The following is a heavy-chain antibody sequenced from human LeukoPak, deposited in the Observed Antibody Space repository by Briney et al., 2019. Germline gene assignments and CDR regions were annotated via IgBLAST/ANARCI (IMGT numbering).Heavy chain of an antibody. D-gene: IGHD4-17*01. Sequence: GGSLRLSCAASGFTFSSYAMHWVRQAPGKGLEYVSAISSNGGSTYYANSVKGRFTISRDNSKNTLYLQMGSLRAEDMAVYYCARDRGTKGTVTTLSKAKYGMDVWGQGTTVTVSS. CDR1: GFTFSSYA. CDR3: ARDRGTKGTVTTLSKAKYGMDV. V-gene: IGHV3-64*01. CDR2: ISSNGGST. J-gene: IGHJ6*02.